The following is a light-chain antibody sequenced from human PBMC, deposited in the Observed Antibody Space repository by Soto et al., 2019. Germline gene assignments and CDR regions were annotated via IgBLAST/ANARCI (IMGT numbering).Light chain of an antibody. V-gene: IGKV1D-8*01. CDR3: QQYYRFPFT. Sequence: VIWMTQSPSLLSASTGDRVTITCRVSQDVSSYLAWYQQKPGKAPELLIYAASTLQSGVPSRFTGSGSGTDFTLTISSLQSEDFATYYCQQYYRFPFTFGQGTKVDIK. CDR1: QDVSSY. J-gene: IGKJ2*01. CDR2: AAS.